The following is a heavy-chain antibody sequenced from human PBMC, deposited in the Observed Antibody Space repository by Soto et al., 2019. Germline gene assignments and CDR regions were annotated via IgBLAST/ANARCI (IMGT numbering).Heavy chain of an antibody. J-gene: IGHJ6*02. CDR2: ISSSGSTI. CDR3: ARDARRQHLVREGMDV. CDR1: AFTCSDYY. Sequence: SLRLSCAASAFTCSDYYRSWIRQAPGKGREWVSYISSSGSTIYYAASVKGRFTISRDNAKNSLYLQMNSLRAEDTAVYSCARDARRQHLVREGMDVWGQGTTVTVSS. D-gene: IGHD6-13*01. V-gene: IGHV3-11*01.